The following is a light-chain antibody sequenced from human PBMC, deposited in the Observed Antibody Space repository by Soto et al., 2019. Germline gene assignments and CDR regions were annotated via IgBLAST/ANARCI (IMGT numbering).Light chain of an antibody. CDR3: SSYTSSSTLYV. J-gene: IGLJ1*01. CDR1: NSDVGGYNY. V-gene: IGLV2-14*03. Sequence: SVLTQPASVSGSPGQSVTISCTGTNSDVGGYNYVSWYQHHPGKAPKLMIYDVTKRPSGVSNRFSGSKSGNTASLTISGLQAEDEADYYCSSYTSSSTLYVFGPGTKVTVL. CDR2: DVT.